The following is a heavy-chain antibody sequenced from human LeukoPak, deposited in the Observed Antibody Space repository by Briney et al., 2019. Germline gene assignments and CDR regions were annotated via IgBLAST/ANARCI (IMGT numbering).Heavy chain of an antibody. J-gene: IGHJ4*02. Sequence: GGSLRLSCAASGFILSDYYMSWIRQAPGKGLEWVSYISSSSSYTNYADSVRGRFSISRDIAKKSLYLQMNSLRAEDTAVYYCARGGGSYLLDYWGQGTLVTVSS. CDR2: ISSSSSYT. CDR1: GFILSDYY. D-gene: IGHD3-16*02. CDR3: ARGGGSYLLDY. V-gene: IGHV3-11*06.